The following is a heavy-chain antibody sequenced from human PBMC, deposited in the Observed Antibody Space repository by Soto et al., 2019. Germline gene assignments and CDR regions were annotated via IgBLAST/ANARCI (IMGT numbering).Heavy chain of an antibody. Sequence: PSETLSLTCTVSGGSISPYYWSWIRQPPGKGLEWIGYVYYSGNTNYNPSLESRVTISVDTSRNQFSLNLTSATAADTAVYYCARKGAAASYAHYYMDVWGRGTTDTVSS. J-gene: IGHJ6*03. V-gene: IGHV4-59*01. CDR1: GGSISPYY. CDR3: ARKGAAASYAHYYMDV. CDR2: VYYSGNT. D-gene: IGHD6-13*01.